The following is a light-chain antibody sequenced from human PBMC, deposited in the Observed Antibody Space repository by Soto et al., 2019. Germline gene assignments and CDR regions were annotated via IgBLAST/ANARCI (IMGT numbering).Light chain of an antibody. Sequence: EIVMTQSPASLSVSPWETATLSCRASQRVGGNLAWYQQKPGQAPRLLIYHASTRATGIPARFSGSGSGTDFTLTISSLQSEDFAFFYCQQYNNWPRATFGGGTKVDIK. J-gene: IGKJ4*01. CDR1: QRVGGN. CDR3: QQYNNWPRAT. V-gene: IGKV3-15*01. CDR2: HAS.